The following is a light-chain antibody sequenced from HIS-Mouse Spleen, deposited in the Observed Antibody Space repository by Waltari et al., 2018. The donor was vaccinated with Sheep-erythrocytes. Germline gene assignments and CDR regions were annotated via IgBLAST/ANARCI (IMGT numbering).Light chain of an antibody. CDR3: CSYAGSSTPWV. J-gene: IGLJ3*02. V-gene: IGLV2-23*01. CDR2: EGS. Sequence: QSALTHPASVSGSPGQSITISCTGTSSDVGSYNLVSWYQQHPGKAPKLMIYEGSKRPSGVSNRFSGSKSGNTASLTISGLQAEHEADYYCCSYAGSSTPWVFGGGTKLTVL. CDR1: SSDVGSYNL.